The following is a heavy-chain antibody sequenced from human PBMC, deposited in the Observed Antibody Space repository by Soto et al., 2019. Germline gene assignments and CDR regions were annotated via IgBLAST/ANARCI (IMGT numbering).Heavy chain of an antibody. J-gene: IGHJ4*02. CDR1: GFTFSDYW. Sequence: GGSLRLSCAASGFTFSDYWMHWVRQAPGKGLVWVSRINSDGSITNYADSVEGRFTISRDNAKKTVFLQMNSLRVEDTAVYYCTRSPFRNAPEHYWGQGTMVTVYS. CDR2: INSDGSIT. CDR3: TRSPFRNAPEHY. V-gene: IGHV3-74*01. D-gene: IGHD1-1*01.